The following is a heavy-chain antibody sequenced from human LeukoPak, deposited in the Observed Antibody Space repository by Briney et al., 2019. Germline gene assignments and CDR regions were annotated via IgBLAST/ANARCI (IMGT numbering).Heavy chain of an antibody. J-gene: IGHJ3*02. V-gene: IGHV4-4*07. Sequence: PSETLSLTCIVSGGSISSYYWSWIRQPAGKGLEWIGRIYTSGSTNYNPSLKSRVTMSVDTSKNQFSLKLSSVTAADTAVYYCARDGGGYCSSTSCYRVAFDIWGQGTMVTVSS. CDR1: GGSISSYY. D-gene: IGHD2-2*02. CDR3: ARDGGGYCSSTSCYRVAFDI. CDR2: IYTSGST.